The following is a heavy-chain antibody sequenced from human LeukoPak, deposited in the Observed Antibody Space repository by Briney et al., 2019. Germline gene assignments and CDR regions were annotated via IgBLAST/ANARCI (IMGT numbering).Heavy chain of an antibody. CDR3: ARDQSGSRTMNY. J-gene: IGHJ4*02. CDR1: GFTFSSYG. CDR2: IWYDGSNK. V-gene: IGHV3-33*01. D-gene: IGHD1-26*01. Sequence: PGRSLRLSCAASGFTFSSYGMHWVRQAPGKGLEWVAVIWYDGSNKYYADSVKGRFTISRDNSKNTLYLQMNSLRAEDTAVYYCARDQSGSRTMNYWGQGTLVTVSS.